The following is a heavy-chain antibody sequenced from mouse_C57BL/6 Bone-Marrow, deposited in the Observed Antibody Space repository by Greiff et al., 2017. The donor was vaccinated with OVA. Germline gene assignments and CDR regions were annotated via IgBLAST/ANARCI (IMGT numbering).Heavy chain of an antibody. CDR2: IHPGDGDT. CDR3: ARCFSGTYWYFDV. D-gene: IGHD4-1*01. V-gene: IGHV1-82*01. CDR1: GYAFSSSW. Sequence: VQLQQSGPELVKPGASVKISCKASGYAFSSSWMNWVKQRPGKGLEWIGRIHPGDGDTNYNGKFKGKATLTADKSSSTAYMQLSSLTSEDSAVYFCARCFSGTYWYFDVWGTGTTVTVSS. J-gene: IGHJ1*03.